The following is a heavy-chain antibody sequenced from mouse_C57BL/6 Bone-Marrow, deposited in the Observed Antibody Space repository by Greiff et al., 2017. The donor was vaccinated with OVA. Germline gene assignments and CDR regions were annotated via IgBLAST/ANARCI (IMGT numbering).Heavy chain of an antibody. CDR1: GFPITSGYY. CDR3: AGDPDGYWYFDV. CDR2: ITHSGET. J-gene: IGHJ1*03. Sequence: VQVVESGPGLVKPSQSLFLTCSITGFPITSGYYWIWIRQSPGKPLEWMGYITHSGETFYNPSLQSPISITRETSKNQFFLQLNSVTTEDTAMYYCAGDPDGYWYFDVWGTGTTVTVSS. V-gene: IGHV12-3*01. D-gene: IGHD2-3*01.